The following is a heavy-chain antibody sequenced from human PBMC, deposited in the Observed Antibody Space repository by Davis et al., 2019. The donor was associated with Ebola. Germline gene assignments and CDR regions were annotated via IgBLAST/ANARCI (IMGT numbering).Heavy chain of an antibody. CDR1: GGSISSSSYY. CDR3: ASPGDYVRYFQH. J-gene: IGHJ1*01. Sequence: SETLSLTCTVSGGSISSSSYYWGWIRQPPGKGLEWIGSIYYSGRTYYNPSLKSRVTISVDTSKNQFSLKLSSVTAADTAVYYCASPGDYVRYFQHWGRGTLVTVSS. V-gene: IGHV4-39*01. CDR2: IYYSGRT. D-gene: IGHD4-17*01.